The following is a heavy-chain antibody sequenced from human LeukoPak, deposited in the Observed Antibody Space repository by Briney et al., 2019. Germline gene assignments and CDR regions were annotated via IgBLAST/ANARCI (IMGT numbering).Heavy chain of an antibody. D-gene: IGHD3-22*01. CDR3: ARDQHYYDSSGYRALDY. J-gene: IGHJ4*02. CDR1: GFTFSSYS. V-gene: IGHV3-48*01. CDR2: ISSSSSTI. Sequence: PGGSLRLSCAASGFTFSSYSMNWVRQAPGKGLERVSYISSSSSTIYYADSVKGRFTISRDNAKNSLYLQMNSLRAEDTAVYYCARDQHYYDSSGYRALDYWGQGTLVTVSS.